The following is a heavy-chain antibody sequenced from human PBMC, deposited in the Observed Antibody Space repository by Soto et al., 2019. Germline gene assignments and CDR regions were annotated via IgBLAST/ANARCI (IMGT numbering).Heavy chain of an antibody. CDR2: TSYDGSNK. CDR1: GFTFSSYG. CDR3: AKAYITMVRLDYFYS. Sequence: QVQLVESGGGVVQPGRSLRLSCAASGFTFSSYGMHWVRQAPGKALEWMAVTSYDGSNKYYADSVQGRFTISRDTSKNTLYLQRDRLRAEDTAVYYCAKAYITMVRLDYFYSWGQGGLVTVSA. J-gene: IGHJ4*02. V-gene: IGHV3-30*18. D-gene: IGHD3-10*01.